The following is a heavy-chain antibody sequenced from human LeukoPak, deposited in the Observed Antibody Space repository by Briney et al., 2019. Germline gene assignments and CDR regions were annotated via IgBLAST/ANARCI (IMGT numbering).Heavy chain of an antibody. CDR1: GYTFTGYY. J-gene: IGHJ6*03. CDR3: ARGEFDYVWGSYRYRDYYYYYMDV. Sequence: ASVKVSCKASGYTFTGYYMHWVRQAPGQGLEWMGWINPNSGGTNYAQKLQGRVTMTRDTSISTAYMELSRLRSDDTAVYYCARGEFDYVWGSYRYRDYYYYYMDVWGKGTTVTVSS. D-gene: IGHD3-16*02. CDR2: INPNSGGT. V-gene: IGHV1-2*02.